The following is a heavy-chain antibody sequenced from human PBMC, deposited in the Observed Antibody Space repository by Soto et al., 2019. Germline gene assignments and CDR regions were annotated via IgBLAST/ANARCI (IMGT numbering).Heavy chain of an antibody. Sequence: SLRLSCAASGFTFSSYAMSWVRQAPGKGLEWVSAISGSGGSTYYADSVKGRFTISRDNSKNTLYLQMNSLRAEDTAVYYCAKRDGYYDILTGYLDFDYWGQGTLVTVSS. CDR3: AKRDGYYDILTGYLDFDY. CDR2: ISGSGGST. J-gene: IGHJ4*02. CDR1: GFTFSSYA. V-gene: IGHV3-23*01. D-gene: IGHD3-9*01.